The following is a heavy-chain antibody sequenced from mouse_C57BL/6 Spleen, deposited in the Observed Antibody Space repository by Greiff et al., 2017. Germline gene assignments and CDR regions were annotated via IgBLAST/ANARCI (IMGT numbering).Heavy chain of an antibody. Sequence: EVKLQQSGPELVKPGASVKISCKASGYTFTDYYMNWVKQSHGKSLEWIGDINPNNGGTSYNQKFKGKATLTVDKSSSTAYMELRSLTSEDSAVYYCARGDGYYLFAYWGQGTLVTVSA. CDR1: GYTFTDYY. J-gene: IGHJ3*01. V-gene: IGHV1-26*01. CDR2: INPNNGGT. D-gene: IGHD2-3*01. CDR3: ARGDGYYLFAY.